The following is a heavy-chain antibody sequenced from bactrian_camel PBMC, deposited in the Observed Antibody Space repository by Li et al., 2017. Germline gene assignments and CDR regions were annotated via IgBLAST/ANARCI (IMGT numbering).Heavy chain of an antibody. V-gene: IGHV3S53*01. CDR2: IDGDDSL. Sequence: VQLVESGGGSVQAGGSLRLSCAASGFISSNHCVAWFREGPGKEREGVAVIDGDDSLGYDPSVKGRFTISRGAAVNTLWLEMNKLQPEDTGIYYCAAVNWAWLRFPRTDEFQHWGQGTQVTVS. D-gene: IGHD1*01. CDR1: GFISSNHC. J-gene: IGHJ4*01. CDR3: AAVNWAWLRFPRTDEFQH.